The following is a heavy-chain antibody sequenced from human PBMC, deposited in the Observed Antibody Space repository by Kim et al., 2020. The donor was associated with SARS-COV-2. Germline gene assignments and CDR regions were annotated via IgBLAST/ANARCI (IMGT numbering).Heavy chain of an antibody. J-gene: IGHJ4*02. V-gene: IGHV4-31*03. CDR2: IYYSGST. D-gene: IGHD6-25*01. Sequence: SETLSLTCTVSGGSISSGGYYWSWIRQHPGKGLEWIGYIYYSGSTYYNPSLKSRVTISVDTSKNQFSLKLSSVTAADTAVYYCARVSVSRWEYAAADYWGQGTLVTVSS. CDR3: ARVSVSRWEYAAADY. CDR1: GGSISSGGYY.